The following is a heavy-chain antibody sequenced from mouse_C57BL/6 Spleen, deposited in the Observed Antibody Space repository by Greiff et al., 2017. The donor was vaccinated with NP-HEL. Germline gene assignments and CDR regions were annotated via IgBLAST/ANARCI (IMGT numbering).Heavy chain of an antibody. J-gene: IGHJ1*03. V-gene: IGHV1-81*01. D-gene: IGHD1-1*01. CDR1: GYTFTSYG. CDR3: ARYGGSSPYWYFDV. Sequence: QVQLQQSGAELARPGASVKLSCKASGYTFTSYGISWVKQRTGQGLEWIGEIYPRSGNTYYNEKFKGKATLTADKSSSTAYMELRSLTSEDSAVYFCARYGGSSPYWYFDVWGTGTTVTVSS. CDR2: IYPRSGNT.